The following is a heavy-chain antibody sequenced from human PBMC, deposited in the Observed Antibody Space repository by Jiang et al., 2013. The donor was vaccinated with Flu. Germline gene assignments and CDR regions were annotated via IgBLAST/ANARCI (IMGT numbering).Heavy chain of an antibody. CDR1: GYTFTSYY. Sequence: SGAEVKKPGASVKVSCKASGYTFTSYYMHWVRQAPGQGLEWMGIINPSGGSTSYAQKFQGRVTMTRDTSTSTVYMEPSSLRSEDTAVYYCARAVTMVRGVIITCPGYWGQGTLVTVSS. D-gene: IGHD3-10*01. J-gene: IGHJ4*02. V-gene: IGHV1-46*01. CDR2: INPSGGST. CDR3: ARAVTMVRGVIITCPGY.